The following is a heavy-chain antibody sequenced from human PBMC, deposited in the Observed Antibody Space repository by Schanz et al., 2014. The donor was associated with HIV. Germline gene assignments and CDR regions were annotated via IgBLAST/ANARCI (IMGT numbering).Heavy chain of an antibody. D-gene: IGHD1-20*01. J-gene: IGHJ6*02. CDR2: ISGGSGST. CDR1: GFMFSSYG. V-gene: IGHV3-23*04. CDR3: AKTSITLGMDV. Sequence: EVQLVESGGGLGHPGGSLRLSCVASGFMFSSYGMSWVRQAPGKGLEWVSSISGGSGSTFYADSVKGRFTISRVNSKNTLYLQMNSLRAEDTAIYYCAKTSITLGMDVWGQGTTVTVSS.